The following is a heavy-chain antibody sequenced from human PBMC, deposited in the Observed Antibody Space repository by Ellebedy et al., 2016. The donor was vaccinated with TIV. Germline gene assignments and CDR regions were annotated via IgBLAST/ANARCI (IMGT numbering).Heavy chain of an antibody. Sequence: GESLKISCKGSGYSFTSYWISWVRQMPGKGLEWMGIIYPGDSDTRYSPSFQGQVTISADKSISTAYLQWSSLKASDTAMYYCARLDDSSGYYSLYFDYWGQGTLVTVSS. V-gene: IGHV5-51*01. D-gene: IGHD3-22*01. CDR1: GYSFTSYW. J-gene: IGHJ4*02. CDR3: ARLDDSSGYYSLYFDY. CDR2: IYPGDSDT.